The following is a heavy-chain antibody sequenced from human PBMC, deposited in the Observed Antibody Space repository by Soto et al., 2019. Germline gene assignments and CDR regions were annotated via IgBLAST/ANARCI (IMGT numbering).Heavy chain of an antibody. CDR3: ASAYYYDSSGYSWSPHY. Sequence: SETLSLTCTVSGGSISTCGYYWTWIRQHPGKGLEWIGESHYSGSTNYNPSLKSRVTISVDTSKNQFSLKLSSVTAADTAVYYCASAYYYDSSGYSWSPHYWGQGTLVTVSS. V-gene: IGHV4-39*07. CDR1: GGSISTCGYY. J-gene: IGHJ4*02. D-gene: IGHD3-22*01. CDR2: SHYSGST.